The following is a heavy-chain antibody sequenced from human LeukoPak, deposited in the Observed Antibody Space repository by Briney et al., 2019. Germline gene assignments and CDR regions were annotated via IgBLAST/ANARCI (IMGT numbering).Heavy chain of an antibody. Sequence: GGSLRLSCGASGFTFSSYEMNWVCQAPRKGLERVSYISTSGRTIYYTDSVKGRFTISRDNAKNSLYLQMNSLRAEDTAVYYCARVKEADDFWSGYLTYYYYAMDVWGQGTTVTVSS. D-gene: IGHD3-3*01. J-gene: IGHJ6*02. CDR1: GFTFSSYE. CDR3: ARVKEADDFWSGYLTYYYYAMDV. V-gene: IGHV3-48*03. CDR2: ISTSGRTI.